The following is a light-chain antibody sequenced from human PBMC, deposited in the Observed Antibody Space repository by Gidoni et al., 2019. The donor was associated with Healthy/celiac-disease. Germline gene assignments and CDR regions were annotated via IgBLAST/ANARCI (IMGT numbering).Light chain of an antibody. V-gene: IGKV3-11*01. J-gene: IGKJ2*01. CDR1: QSVSSY. CDR2: DAS. Sequence: EIVLTQSPATLSLSPGERATLSCRASQSVSSYLAWYQQNPGQAPRLLIYDASNRATGIPARFSGSGSGTDFTLTISSLEPEDFAVYYCQQRSNWPPRYTFXXXTKLEIK. CDR3: QQRSNWPPRYT.